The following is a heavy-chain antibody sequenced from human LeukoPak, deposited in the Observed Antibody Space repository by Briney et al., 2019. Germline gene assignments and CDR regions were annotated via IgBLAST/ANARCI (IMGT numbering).Heavy chain of an antibody. CDR3: ARDQTPFV. CDR2: IKPDGSEK. V-gene: IGHV3-7*01. J-gene: IGHJ4*02. CDR1: GGSISSSSYY. Sequence: ETLSLTCTVSGGSISSSSYYWGWIRQPPGKGLEWVANIKPDGSEKYYVDSVKGRFTISRDNAKNSLYLQMNSLRAEDTAVYYCARDQTPFVWGQGTLVTVSS.